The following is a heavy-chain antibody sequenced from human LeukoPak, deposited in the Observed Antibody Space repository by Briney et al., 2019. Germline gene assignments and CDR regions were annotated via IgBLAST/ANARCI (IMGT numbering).Heavy chain of an antibody. CDR3: AGGIVVPSAIPYY. D-gene: IGHD2-2*02. V-gene: IGHV4-59*09. CDR2: FYYSGTT. Sequence: YFYYSGTTNYNPSLKSRVTISVDRSKNQFSLRLSSVTAADTAVYYCAGGIVVPSAIPYYWGQGTLVTVSS. J-gene: IGHJ4*02.